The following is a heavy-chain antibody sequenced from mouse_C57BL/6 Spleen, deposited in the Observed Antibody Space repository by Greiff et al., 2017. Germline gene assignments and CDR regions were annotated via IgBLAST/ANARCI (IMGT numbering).Heavy chain of an antibody. CDR2: IYIGNGYT. CDR3: ARKGVLSGDWYFDV. Sequence: EVQLQESGAELVRPGSSVKMSCKPSGYTFTSYGINWVTQRPGQGLEWIGYIYIGNGYTEYNEKFKGKATLTSDTSSSTAYMQLSSLTSEDSAIYFCARKGVLSGDWYFDVWGTGTTGTVSS. D-gene: IGHD3-1*01. CDR1: GYTFTSYG. J-gene: IGHJ1*03. V-gene: IGHV1-58*01.